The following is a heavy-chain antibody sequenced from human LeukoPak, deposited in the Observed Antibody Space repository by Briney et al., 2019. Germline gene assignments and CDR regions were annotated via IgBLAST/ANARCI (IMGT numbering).Heavy chain of an antibody. CDR1: GYTFTSYY. V-gene: IGHV1-2*06. J-gene: IGHJ4*02. D-gene: IGHD2-15*01. CDR2: INPNSGGT. Sequence: ASVKVSCKASGYTFTSYYMHWVRQAPGQGLERMGRINPNSGGTHYAQKFQARVTMTRDTSISTVYMELSRLRSDDTAVYYCARDRVGGRAEYYFDYWGQGTLVTVSS. CDR3: ARDRVGGRAEYYFDY.